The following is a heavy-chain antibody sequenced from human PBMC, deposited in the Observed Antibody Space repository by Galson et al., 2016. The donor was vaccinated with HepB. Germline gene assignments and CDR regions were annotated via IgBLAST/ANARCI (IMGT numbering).Heavy chain of an antibody. D-gene: IGHD2-21*01. V-gene: IGHV3-33*06. CDR3: AKEAAPAVKSGSDVDY. J-gene: IGHJ4*02. CDR1: GFIFSNYG. CDR2: IWYDGSNK. Sequence: SLRLSCAASGFIFSNYGMHWVRQAPGKGLEWVAVIWYDGSNKYYADSVKGRFTISRDNSKNTLYLQMNSLRDEDTAVYYCAKEAAPAVKSGSDVDYWGQGTLVTVSS.